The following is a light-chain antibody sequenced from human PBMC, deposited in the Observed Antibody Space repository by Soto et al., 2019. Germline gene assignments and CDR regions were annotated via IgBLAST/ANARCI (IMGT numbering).Light chain of an antibody. CDR3: QQYHIWPPWT. Sequence: EIVMTQSPVTLSVSPGERATLSCRASQSVRSNLAWYQQKPGQAPRLLMYDASTRATGIPARFSGSGSGTEFTLTISSLQSEDFAVYYCQQYHIWPPWTSGQGTKVDIK. CDR1: QSVRSN. CDR2: DAS. J-gene: IGKJ1*01. V-gene: IGKV3-15*01.